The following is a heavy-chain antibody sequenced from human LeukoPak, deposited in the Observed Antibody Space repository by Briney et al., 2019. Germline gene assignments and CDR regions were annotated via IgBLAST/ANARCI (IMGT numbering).Heavy chain of an antibody. Sequence: ASVKVSCKASGYTLTGYYMHWVRQAPGQGLEWMGWINPNSGGTNYAQKFQGRVTMTRDTSISTAYMELSRLRSDDTAVYYCARDCSSSWYNWFDPWGQGTLVTVSS. CDR1: GYTLTGYY. V-gene: IGHV1-2*02. J-gene: IGHJ5*02. D-gene: IGHD6-13*01. CDR3: ARDCSSSWYNWFDP. CDR2: INPNSGGT.